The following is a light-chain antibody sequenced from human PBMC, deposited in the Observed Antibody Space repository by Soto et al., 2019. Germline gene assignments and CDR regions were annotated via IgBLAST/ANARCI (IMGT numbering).Light chain of an antibody. V-gene: IGLV2-14*01. CDR1: RSDVGAYNY. J-gene: IGLJ7*01. CDR2: EVT. CDR3: NSFTSRFTFV. Sequence: QSALTQPASVSGSPGQSIAISCTGTRSDVGAYNYVSWYQQHPGKAPKLMISEVTNRPSGVSDRFSGSKSGNTASLTISGLQAEDEADYYCNSFTSRFTFVFGTGTQLTVL.